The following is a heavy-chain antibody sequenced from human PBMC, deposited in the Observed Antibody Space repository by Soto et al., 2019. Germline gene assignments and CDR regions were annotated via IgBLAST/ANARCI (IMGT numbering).Heavy chain of an antibody. V-gene: IGHV4-34*01. CDR3: ARAMVRGVIITRTNGFDP. CDR2: INHSGST. CDR1: GGSFSGYY. Sequence: PSETLSLTCAVYGGSFSGYYWSWIRQPPGKGLEWIGEINHSGSTNYNPSLKSRVTISVDTSKNQFSLKLSSVTAADTAVYYCARAMVRGVIITRTNGFDPWGQETLVTVSS. J-gene: IGHJ5*02. D-gene: IGHD3-10*01.